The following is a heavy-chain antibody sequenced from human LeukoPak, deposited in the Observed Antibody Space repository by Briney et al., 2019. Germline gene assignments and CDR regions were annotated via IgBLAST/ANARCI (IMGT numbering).Heavy chain of an antibody. V-gene: IGHV3-23*01. CDR2: ISGSGGST. D-gene: IGHD3-3*01. Sequence: GGSLRLSCAASGFTFSSYDMSWVRQAPGKGLEWVSAISGSGGSTYYADSVKGRFTISRDNSKNTLYLQMNSLRAEDTAVYYCAKVRVFGVVIDYYFDYWGQGTLVTVSS. CDR3: AKVRVFGVVIDYYFDY. CDR1: GFTFSSYD. J-gene: IGHJ4*02.